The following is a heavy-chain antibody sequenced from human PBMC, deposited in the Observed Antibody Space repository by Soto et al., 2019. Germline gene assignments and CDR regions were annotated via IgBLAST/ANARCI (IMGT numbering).Heavy chain of an antibody. Sequence: GGSLRLSCAASGFTFSGSAMHWVRQASGKGLEWVGRIRSKANSYATAYAASVKGRFTISRDDSKNTAYLQMNSLKTGETGVYYCRRRERAGEPGGGDYWGQGTLVTVSS. V-gene: IGHV3-73*01. CDR3: RRRERAGEPGGGDY. CDR1: GFTFSGSA. J-gene: IGHJ4*02. CDR2: IRSKANSYAT. D-gene: IGHD3-16*01.